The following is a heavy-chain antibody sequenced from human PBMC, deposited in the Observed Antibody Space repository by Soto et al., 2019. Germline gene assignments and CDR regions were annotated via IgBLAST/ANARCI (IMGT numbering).Heavy chain of an antibody. Sequence: GGSLRLSCAASGFSFGDYVLSWVRQAPGRGLEWVGYIRSKAYGGTAEYAASVTGRFTISRDDSKSIAYLQMNSLKTEDTAVYYCTRDILTGYYSPPQDYWGQGTLVTV. CDR3: TRDILTGYYSPPQDY. CDR1: GFSFGDYV. J-gene: IGHJ4*02. CDR2: IRSKAYGGTA. D-gene: IGHD3-9*01. V-gene: IGHV3-49*04.